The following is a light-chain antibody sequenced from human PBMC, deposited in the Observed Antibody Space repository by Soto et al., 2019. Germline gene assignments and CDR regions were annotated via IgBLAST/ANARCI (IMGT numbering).Light chain of an antibody. J-gene: IGKJ4*01. CDR3: QQVKTYPRT. CDR2: EES. Sequence: IQMTQSPSFLSASVGDRVTITCRPSQAVPNNMAWYQQKPGKPPKLLIYEESTLHSGVPSRFSGRKSGTQFTLTIDSLQPEDFATYYCQQVKTYPRTFGGGTRWIS. CDR1: QAVPNN. V-gene: IGKV1-9*01.